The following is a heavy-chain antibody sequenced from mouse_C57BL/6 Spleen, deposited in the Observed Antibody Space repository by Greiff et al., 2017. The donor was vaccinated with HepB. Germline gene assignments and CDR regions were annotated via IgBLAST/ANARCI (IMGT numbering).Heavy chain of an antibody. V-gene: IGHV1-74*01. Sequence: QVQLQQPGAELVKPGASVKVSCKASGYTFTSYWMHWVKQRPGQGLEWIGRIHPSDSDTNYNQKFKGKATLTVDKSSSTAYMQLSSLTSEDSAVYYCAILDYYDYDEDGFDYFDYWGQGTTLTVSS. J-gene: IGHJ2*01. CDR1: GYTFTSYW. CDR2: IHPSDSDT. CDR3: AILDYYDYDEDGFDYFDY. D-gene: IGHD2-4*01.